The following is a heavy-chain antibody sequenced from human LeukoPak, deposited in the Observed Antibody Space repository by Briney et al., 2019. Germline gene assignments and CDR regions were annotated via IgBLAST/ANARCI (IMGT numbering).Heavy chain of an antibody. CDR2: ISYAGTNE. V-gene: IGHV3-30*04. CDR3: ARGSENYYYMDV. CDR1: GFTFSSYA. Sequence: GGSLRLSCAASGFTFSSYAMSWVRQAPGKGLEWVALISYAGTNEYYADSVEGRFTISRDNSKNTLYLQMSSLRAEDTAVYYCARGSENYYYMDVWGKGTTVTVSS. D-gene: IGHD1-14*01. J-gene: IGHJ6*03.